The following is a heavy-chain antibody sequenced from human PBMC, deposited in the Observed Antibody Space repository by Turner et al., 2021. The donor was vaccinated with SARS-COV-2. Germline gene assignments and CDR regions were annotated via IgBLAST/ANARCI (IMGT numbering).Heavy chain of an antibody. V-gene: IGHV1-2*02. CDR2: INPYSSET. J-gene: IGHJ6*02. D-gene: IGHD1-1*01. CDR3: AMGRDDLNMEV. CDR1: GYTFTDHY. Sequence: QVQLVQSGAEVRKPGASVTVSCKASGYTFTDHYVHWVRQAPGKGLEWMGWINPYSSETSFAPKFQDRVTLTRDTSITTAYMEVKSLKFGDTAVYACAMGRDDLNMEVWGQGTTVIVSS.